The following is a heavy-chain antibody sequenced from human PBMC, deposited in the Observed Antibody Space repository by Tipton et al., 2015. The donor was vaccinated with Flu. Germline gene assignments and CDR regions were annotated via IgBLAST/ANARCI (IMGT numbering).Heavy chain of an antibody. CDR3: TPIVVVVAATNWFDP. CDR2: INPNSGGT. V-gene: IGHV1-2*06. D-gene: IGHD2-15*01. CDR1: GYTFTGYY. J-gene: IGHJ5*02. Sequence: QVQLVQSGAEVKKPGASVKVSCKASGYTFTGYYMHWVRQAPGQGLEWMGRINPNSGGTNYAQKFQGRVTMTRDTSISTAYMELSRLGSDDTAVYYCTPIVVVVAATNWFDPWGQGTLVTVSS.